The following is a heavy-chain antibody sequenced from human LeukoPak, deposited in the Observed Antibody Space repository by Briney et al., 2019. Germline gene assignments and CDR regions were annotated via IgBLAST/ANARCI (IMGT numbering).Heavy chain of an antibody. CDR2: IGTADDT. D-gene: IGHD6-25*01. Sequence: GGSLRLSCVASGFTFSSYDMHWVRQTTGKGLEWVSAIGTADDTFYPASVKGRFTISRDDAKNSLYLQMSNLRVGDTAVYYCARSGYYHYYSLDVWGQGTTVTVSS. V-gene: IGHV3-13*04. CDR1: GFTFSSYD. CDR3: ARSGYYHYYSLDV. J-gene: IGHJ6*02.